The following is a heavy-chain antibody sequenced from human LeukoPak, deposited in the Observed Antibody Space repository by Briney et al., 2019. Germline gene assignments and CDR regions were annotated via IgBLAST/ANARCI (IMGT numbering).Heavy chain of an antibody. CDR3: ARDKNRITFFGVDYYYFMDV. CDR2: ISGSGGGT. J-gene: IGHJ6*04. CDR1: GFTVSSNY. D-gene: IGHD3-3*01. V-gene: IGHV3-53*01. Sequence: GGSLRLSCAASGFTVSSNYMSWVRQAPGKGLEWVSVISGSGGGTYYADSVKGRFTISRDNSKNILYLEMNSLRAEDAAVYYCARDKNRITFFGVDYYYFMDVWGKGTTVTVSS.